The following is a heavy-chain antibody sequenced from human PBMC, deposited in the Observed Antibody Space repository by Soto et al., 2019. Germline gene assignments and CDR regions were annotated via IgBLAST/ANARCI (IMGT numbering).Heavy chain of an antibody. CDR1: GFTFSSYA. Sequence: GGSLRLSCAASGFTFSSYAMSWVRQAPGKGLEWVSAISGSGGSTYYADSVKGRFTISRDNSKNTLYLQMNSLRAEDTAVYYCANSYCSSTSCPDPDYYYGMDVWGQGITVTVSS. V-gene: IGHV3-23*01. J-gene: IGHJ6*02. D-gene: IGHD2-2*01. CDR2: ISGSGGST. CDR3: ANSYCSSTSCPDPDYYYGMDV.